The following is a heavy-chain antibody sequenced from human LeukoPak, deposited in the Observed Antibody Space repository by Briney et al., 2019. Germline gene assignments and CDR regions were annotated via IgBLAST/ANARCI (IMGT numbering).Heavy chain of an antibody. J-gene: IGHJ6*03. CDR1: GGSISSYY. D-gene: IGHD3-3*01. Sequence: ETLSLTCTVSGGSISSYYWSWIRQPPGKGLEWVSAISGSGGSTYYADSVKGRFTISRNNSKNTLYLQMNSLRAEDTAVYYCAKAGDFWILYYMDVWGKGTTVTVSS. CDR3: AKAGDFWILYYMDV. CDR2: ISGSGGST. V-gene: IGHV3-23*01.